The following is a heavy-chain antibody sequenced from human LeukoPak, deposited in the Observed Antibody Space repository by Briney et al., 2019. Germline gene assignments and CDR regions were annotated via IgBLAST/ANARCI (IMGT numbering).Heavy chain of an antibody. J-gene: IGHJ5*02. CDR1: GYTFTGYY. Sequence: ASVKVSCKASGYTFTGYYMHWVRQAPGQGLEWMGWISAYNGNTNYAQKLQGRVTMTTDTSTSTAYMELRCLRSDDTAVYYCARDLVYCSGGSCYRWFDPWGQGTLVTVSS. CDR3: ARDLVYCSGGSCYRWFDP. D-gene: IGHD2-15*01. CDR2: ISAYNGNT. V-gene: IGHV1-18*04.